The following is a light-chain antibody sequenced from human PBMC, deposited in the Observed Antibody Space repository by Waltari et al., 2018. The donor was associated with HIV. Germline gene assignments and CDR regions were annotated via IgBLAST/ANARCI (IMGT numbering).Light chain of an antibody. Sequence: QSILTQPPSVSAAPGQRVTISCSGSSSNIGNPYVSWYQHFPGTAPNPLIYDNNKRPSGIPDRFSGSKSGTSATLGITGLQTGDEADYYCGTWDSRLSAFVLGTGTSVTVL. CDR2: DNN. CDR1: SSNIGNPY. V-gene: IGLV1-51*01. CDR3: GTWDSRLSAFV. J-gene: IGLJ1*01.